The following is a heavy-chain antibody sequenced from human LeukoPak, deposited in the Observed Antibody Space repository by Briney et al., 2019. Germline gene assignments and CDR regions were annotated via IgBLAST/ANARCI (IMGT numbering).Heavy chain of an antibody. J-gene: IGHJ4*02. Sequence: QPGRSLRLSCAASGFTFSSYAMHWVRQAPGKGLEWVAVISYDGSNKYYADSVKGRFTISRDNSKNTLYLQMNSLRAEDTAVYYCAKNLYYYDSSGYYPIDYWGQGTLVTVSS. D-gene: IGHD3-22*01. CDR3: AKNLYYYDSSGYYPIDY. CDR2: ISYDGSNK. V-gene: IGHV3-30*18. CDR1: GFTFSSYA.